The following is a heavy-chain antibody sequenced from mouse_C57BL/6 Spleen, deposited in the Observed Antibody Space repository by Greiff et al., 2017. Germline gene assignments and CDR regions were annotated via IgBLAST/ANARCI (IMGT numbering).Heavy chain of an antibody. CDR3: TRLPDYDPNYAMDY. CDR1: GYTFTDYE. V-gene: IGHV1-15*01. Sequence: VKLVESGAELVRPGASVTLSCRASGYTFTDYEMHWVKQTPVHGLEWIGAIDPETGGTAYNQKFKGKAILTADKSSSTAYMELRSLTSEDSAVYYCTRLPDYDPNYAMDYWGQGTSVTVSS. J-gene: IGHJ4*01. D-gene: IGHD2-4*01. CDR2: IDPETGGT.